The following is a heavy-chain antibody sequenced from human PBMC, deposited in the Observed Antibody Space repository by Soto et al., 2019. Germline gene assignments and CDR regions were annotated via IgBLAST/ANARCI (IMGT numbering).Heavy chain of an antibody. Sequence: QLQLQESGPGLVKPSETLSLTCTVSGGSVSSSSYYWGWVRQPPGKGLEWIGSVYYSGSTYYKPSRESRVTISVDKSKNQFSLKLMSLSAADTAVYYCGRLEGLATISYYFDYWGQGALVTVSS. V-gene: IGHV4-39*01. J-gene: IGHJ4*02. D-gene: IGHD3-9*01. CDR1: GGSVSSSSYY. CDR3: GRLEGLATISYYFDY. CDR2: VYYSGST.